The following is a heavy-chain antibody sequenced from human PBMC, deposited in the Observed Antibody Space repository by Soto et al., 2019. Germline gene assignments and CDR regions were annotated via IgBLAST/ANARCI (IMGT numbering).Heavy chain of an antibody. CDR1: GFTFSNYA. Sequence: VQLLESGGGLVQPGGSLRLSCAASGFTFSNYAMSWVRQAPGKALEWVSSINIVGGNTNYADSVRGRFTMSRDDSKNTVFMQMHSLRAEDTAIYYCTKNDYFDSWGQGTLVTVSS. CDR3: TKNDYFDS. J-gene: IGHJ4*02. CDR2: INIVGGNT. V-gene: IGHV3-23*01.